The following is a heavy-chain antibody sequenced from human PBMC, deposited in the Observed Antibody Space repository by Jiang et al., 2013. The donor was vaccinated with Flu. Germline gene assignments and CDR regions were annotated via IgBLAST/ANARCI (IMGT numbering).Heavy chain of an antibody. V-gene: IGHV6-1*01. J-gene: IGHJ4*02. CDR2: TYYRSRWYH. CDR3: ARDQDWGWEY. D-gene: IGHD7-27*01. CDR1: GDSVSSNSAT. Sequence: SQTLSLTCAISGDSVSSNSATWNWIRQSPSRGHEWLGRTYYRSRWYHDFAPSVRSRITINADTSNNQFSLLLNSVTPEDTAVYYCARDQDWGWEYWGQGTLVTVSS.